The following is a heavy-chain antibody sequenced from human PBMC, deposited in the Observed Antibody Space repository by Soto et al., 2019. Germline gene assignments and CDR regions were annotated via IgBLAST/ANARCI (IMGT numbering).Heavy chain of an antibody. J-gene: IGHJ6*02. CDR3: TRILWSSRRDALDI. CDR1: GFTFRNYA. D-gene: IGHD2-21*01. V-gene: IGHV3-23*01. Sequence: DVQLLESGGDLVHPGGSLRLSCIASGFTFRNYAMAWVRQAPGEDLEWVSAIGTSGTPTLYADSVKSRFSISRDDSRKTVSLQMNSLGVEDTATYYCTRILWSSRRDALDIWGQGTTVTVSS. CDR2: IGTSGTPT.